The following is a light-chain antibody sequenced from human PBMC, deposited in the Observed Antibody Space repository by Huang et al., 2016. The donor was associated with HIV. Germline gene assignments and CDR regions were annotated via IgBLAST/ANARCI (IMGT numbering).Light chain of an antibody. CDR3: QQSYSSWWT. Sequence: DIQMTQSPSSLSASVGDTCTITCRASQSIGHKVHWYQQKPGKAPNLLIYKASNLQSGGPSRFSGSGSGTDFTLTIRGLQPEDFAVYYCQQSYSSWWTFGQGTKVEI. V-gene: IGKV1-39*01. CDR2: KAS. CDR1: QSIGHK. J-gene: IGKJ1*01.